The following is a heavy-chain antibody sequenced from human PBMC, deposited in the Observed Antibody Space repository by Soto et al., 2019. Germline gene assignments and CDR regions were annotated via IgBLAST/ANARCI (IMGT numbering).Heavy chain of an antibody. CDR2: IIPIFGAP. D-gene: IGHD3-22*01. CDR1: GGTFSRDD. J-gene: IGHJ6*01. Sequence: QVQLVQSGAEVKRPGSSVRVSCKASGGTFSRDDISWVRQAPGQGLEWMGGIIPIFGAPAYAQRFQGRVTITVDESTSTAYMELSSLGPQDTAVYYCATARHDSSAYHIQNKYYTYGMDVRGPETTVTVSS. V-gene: IGHV1-69*01. CDR3: ATARHDSSAYHIQNKYYTYGMDV.